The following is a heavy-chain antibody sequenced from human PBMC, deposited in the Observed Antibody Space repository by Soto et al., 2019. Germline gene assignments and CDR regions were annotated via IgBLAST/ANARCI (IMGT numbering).Heavy chain of an antibody. V-gene: IGHV1-18*01. CDR3: Y. D-gene: IGHD6-13*01. J-gene: IGHJ4*02. CDR2: ISPFDGNT. Sequence: GASVKVSCKTSGYTFTNYGISWVRQAPGQGLEWMGWISPFDGNTNYAKNSLYLQMNSLRAEDTAVYYCARDGAPGTSWDYFDYWGQGTLVTVSS. CDR1: GYTFTNYG.